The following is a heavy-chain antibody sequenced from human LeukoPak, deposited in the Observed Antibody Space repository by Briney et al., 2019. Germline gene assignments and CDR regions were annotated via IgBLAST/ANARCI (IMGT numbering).Heavy chain of an antibody. V-gene: IGHV1-69*04. CDR3: ARARTGVVPAAPYYYYGMDV. Sequence: SVKVSCKASGGTFSSYAISWVRQAPGQGLEWMGRIIPIFGIANYAQKFQGRVTITADKSTSTAYMELSSLRSEDTDVYYCARARTGVVPAAPYYYYGMDVWGQGTTVTVSS. J-gene: IGHJ6*02. D-gene: IGHD2-2*01. CDR1: GGTFSSYA. CDR2: IIPIFGIA.